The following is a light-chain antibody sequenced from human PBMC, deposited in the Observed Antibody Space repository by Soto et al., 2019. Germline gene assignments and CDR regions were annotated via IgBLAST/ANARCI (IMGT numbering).Light chain of an antibody. Sequence: DIQMTQSPSTLSASVGDRVTITCRASQTISNWLAWYQQKPGKAPRLLIYDASTLESGVPSRFSGSASGTEFTLTISSLQPDDFATYYCQQHTFGQVTKLEIK. V-gene: IGKV1-5*01. CDR3: QQHT. J-gene: IGKJ2*01. CDR2: DAS. CDR1: QTISNW.